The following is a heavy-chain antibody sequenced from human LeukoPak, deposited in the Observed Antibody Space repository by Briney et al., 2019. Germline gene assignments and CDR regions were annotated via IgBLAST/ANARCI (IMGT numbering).Heavy chain of an antibody. CDR3: ARRYYDYVWGSYRYTEIDY. CDR1: GGSFSGYY. J-gene: IGHJ4*02. D-gene: IGHD3-16*02. CDR2: INHSGST. Sequence: PLETLSLTCAVYGGSFSGYYWSWIRQPPGKGLEWIGEINHSGSTNYNPSLKSRVTISVDTSKNQFSLKLSSVTAADTAVYYCARRYYDYVWGSYRYTEIDYWGQGTLVTVSS. V-gene: IGHV4-34*01.